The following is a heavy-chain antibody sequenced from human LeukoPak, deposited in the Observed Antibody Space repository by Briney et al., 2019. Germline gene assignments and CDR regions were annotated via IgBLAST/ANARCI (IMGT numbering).Heavy chain of an antibody. J-gene: IGHJ5*02. CDR2: IYYRSKWYS. V-gene: IGHV6-1*01. CDR1: GDSVSGGSAG. CDR3: TGGGLVRGSLHWFDP. Sequence: SQTLSLTCAISGDSVSGGSAGWNWIRQSPSRGLEWLGRIYYRSKWYSDYAISVKSRITINPDTSRNQFALLLNSVTHDYTAVYYCTGGGLVRGSLHWFDPWGQGTLVTLPS. D-gene: IGHD3-10*01.